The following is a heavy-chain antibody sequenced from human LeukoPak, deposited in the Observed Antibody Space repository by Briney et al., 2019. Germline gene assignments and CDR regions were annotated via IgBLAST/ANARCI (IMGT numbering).Heavy chain of an antibody. CDR3: ASYSGSYLTRGDYFDY. Sequence: SETLSLTCTVSGGSISSSSYHWGWIRQPPRKGLEWIGSIYYSGSTYYNPSLKSRVTITVDTSKNQFSLKLSSVTAADTAVYYCASYSGSYLTRGDYFDYWGQGTLVTVSS. CDR2: IYYSGST. V-gene: IGHV4-39*01. D-gene: IGHD3-10*01. J-gene: IGHJ4*02. CDR1: GGSISSSSYH.